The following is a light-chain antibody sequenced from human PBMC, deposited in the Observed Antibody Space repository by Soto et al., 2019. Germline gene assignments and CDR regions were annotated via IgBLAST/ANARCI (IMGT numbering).Light chain of an antibody. CDR1: QNINYY. CDR2: VAS. Sequence: DIQLTQSPSSLSASVGDRVTITCRASQNINYYLNWYQQKPGKAPKLLIYVASSLQSGVPSRFSGSGSGTDFSLTISSLQPEDFATYYCQQSYSTPPGTFGQGTKVEIK. CDR3: QQSYSTPPGT. J-gene: IGKJ2*01. V-gene: IGKV1-39*01.